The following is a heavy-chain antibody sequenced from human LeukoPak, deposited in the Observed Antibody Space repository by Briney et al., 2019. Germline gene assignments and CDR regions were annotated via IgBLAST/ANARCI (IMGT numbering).Heavy chain of an antibody. Sequence: ASVKVSCKASGYTFTGYYMHWVRQAPGQGLEWMGRINPNSGGTNYAQKFQGRVTMTRDTSISTAYMELSSLRSEDTAVYYCALWDIYDYVWGSYRYSIGSFDYWGQGTLVTVSS. CDR2: INPNSGGT. CDR3: ALWDIYDYVWGSYRYSIGSFDY. V-gene: IGHV1-2*06. J-gene: IGHJ4*02. D-gene: IGHD3-16*02. CDR1: GYTFTGYY.